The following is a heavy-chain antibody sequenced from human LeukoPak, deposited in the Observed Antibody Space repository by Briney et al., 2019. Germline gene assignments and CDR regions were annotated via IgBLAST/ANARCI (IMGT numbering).Heavy chain of an antibody. CDR2: IRYDGNNK. CDR3: ARAYYSDITDYPYIGY. D-gene: IGHD3-22*01. V-gene: IGHV3-33*01. CDR1: GFTFSSYA. J-gene: IGHJ4*02. Sequence: QAGGSLRLSCPVSGFTFSSYAMSWVRQAPGRGLEWVAVIRYDGNNKFYVDSVRGRFTISRDNSKNTLYLQMNSLRAEDTAVYYCARAYYSDITDYPYIGYWGQGVLVTVSS.